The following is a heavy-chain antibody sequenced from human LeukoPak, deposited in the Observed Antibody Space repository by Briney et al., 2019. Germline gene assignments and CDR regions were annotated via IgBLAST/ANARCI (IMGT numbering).Heavy chain of an antibody. Sequence: GGSLRLSCAASGFTVSSNYMSWVRQAPGKGLEWVSVIYSGGSTYYADSVKGRFTISRDNSKNTLYLQMNSLRAEDTAVYYCARDGKYYDSSGYYSLGFDYWGQGTLVTVSS. CDR2: IYSGGST. J-gene: IGHJ4*02. V-gene: IGHV3-53*01. D-gene: IGHD3-22*01. CDR1: GFTVSSNY. CDR3: ARDGKYYDSSGYYSLGFDY.